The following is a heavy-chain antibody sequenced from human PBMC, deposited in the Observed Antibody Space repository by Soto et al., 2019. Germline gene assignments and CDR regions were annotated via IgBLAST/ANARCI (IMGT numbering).Heavy chain of an antibody. D-gene: IGHD3-3*01. CDR3: ARASYYDFWSGYPY. Sequence: PSETLSLTCTVSGGSISSYYWSWIRQPPGKGLEWIGYIYYSGSTNYNPSLKSRVTISVDTSKNQFSLKLSSVTAADTAVYYCARASYYDFWSGYPYWGQATLVTVSS. CDR2: IYYSGST. J-gene: IGHJ4*02. CDR1: GGSISSYY. V-gene: IGHV4-59*01.